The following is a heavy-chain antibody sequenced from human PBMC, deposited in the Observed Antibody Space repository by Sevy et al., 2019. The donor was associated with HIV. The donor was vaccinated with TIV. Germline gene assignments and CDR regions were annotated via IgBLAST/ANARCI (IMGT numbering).Heavy chain of an antibody. J-gene: IGHJ3*02. CDR2: IYYSGST. CDR3: ARHEERVKWDIVVVVAATLAAFDI. CDR1: GGSISSSSYY. Sequence: SETLSLTCTVSGGSISSSSYYWGWIRQPPGKGLEWIGSIYYSGSTYYNPSLKSRVTISVGTSKNQFSLKLSSVTAAETAVYYCARHEERVKWDIVVVVAATLAAFDIWGQGTMVTVSS. D-gene: IGHD2-15*01. V-gene: IGHV4-39*01.